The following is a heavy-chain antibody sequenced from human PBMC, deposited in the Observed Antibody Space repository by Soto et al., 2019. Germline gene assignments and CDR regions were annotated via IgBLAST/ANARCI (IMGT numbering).Heavy chain of an antibody. J-gene: IGHJ5*02. CDR1: SYR. V-gene: IGHV4-59*08. CDR2: IYYAGST. CDR3: ARLGFYYQSPDP. D-gene: IGHD3-22*01. Sequence: SYRWTSYHQHPGRGLEWVGYIYYAGSTNYNPSLKSRVTISLETSKSQFSLRLSSVTAADTAVYFCARLGFYYQSPDPWGPGTLVTVSS.